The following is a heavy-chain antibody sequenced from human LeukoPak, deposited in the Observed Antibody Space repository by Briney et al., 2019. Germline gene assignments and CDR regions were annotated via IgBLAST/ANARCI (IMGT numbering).Heavy chain of an antibody. CDR1: GGSLSDYY. Sequence: SETLSLTCAVYGGSLSDYYWSWIRQSPGKGLEWIGEISHRGRTYYNLSLKSRVTISVDTSKNQFSLKLSSVTAADTAVYYCARLVEGNGDYLFAQYWYFDLWGRGTLVTVSS. J-gene: IGHJ2*01. CDR2: ISHRGRT. V-gene: IGHV4-34*01. D-gene: IGHD4-17*01. CDR3: ARLVEGNGDYLFAQYWYFDL.